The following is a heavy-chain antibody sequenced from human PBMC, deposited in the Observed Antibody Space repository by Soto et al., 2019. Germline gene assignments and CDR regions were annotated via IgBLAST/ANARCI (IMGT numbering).Heavy chain of an antibody. CDR1: GYTLTELS. D-gene: IGHD2-2*01. V-gene: IGHV1-24*01. Sequence: ASVKVSCKVSGYTLTELSMHWVRQAPGKGLEWMGGFDPEDGETIYAQKFQGRVTMTEDTSTDTAYMELSSLRSEDTAVYYCATAGIVVVPAAITSHWFDPWGQGSLVIVSS. CDR2: FDPEDGET. J-gene: IGHJ5*02. CDR3: ATAGIVVVPAAITSHWFDP.